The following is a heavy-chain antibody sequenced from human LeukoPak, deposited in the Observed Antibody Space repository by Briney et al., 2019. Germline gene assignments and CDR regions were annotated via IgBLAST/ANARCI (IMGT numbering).Heavy chain of an antibody. J-gene: IGHJ4*02. V-gene: IGHV4-59*01. CDR1: GGSMSNYY. CDR3: ARGQFYHDSTGYSD. Sequence: PSETLSLTCTVSGGSMSNYYWIWIRQPPGKGLEWIGYIYYSGTTSYNPSLKSRVTISVDTSKNQFSLNVNSVTAADAAVYYCARGQFYHDSTGYSDWGQGTLVTVSS. CDR2: IYYSGTT. D-gene: IGHD3-22*01.